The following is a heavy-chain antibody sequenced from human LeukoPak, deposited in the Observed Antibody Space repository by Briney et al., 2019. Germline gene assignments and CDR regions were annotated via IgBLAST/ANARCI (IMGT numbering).Heavy chain of an antibody. D-gene: IGHD3-22*01. CDR1: GASSSSSNYY. V-gene: IGHV4-39*02. CDR3: ARLYYYDSSGPPL. J-gene: IGHJ4*02. CDR2: IYYSGRT. Sequence: SETMALTCTISGASSSSSNYYGGWIRQPPGKGLGWIGNIYYSGRTYYNPSLKSRVTISVDTSKNDFSLKLSSVTAADTAVYYCARLYYYDSSGPPLWGQGTMVAVSS.